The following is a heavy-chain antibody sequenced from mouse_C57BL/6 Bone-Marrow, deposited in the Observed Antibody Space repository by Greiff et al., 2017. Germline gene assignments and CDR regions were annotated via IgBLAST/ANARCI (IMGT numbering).Heavy chain of an antibody. V-gene: IGHV2-2*01. CDR3: ARIYYGYVWYFDV. Sequence: QVQLQQSGPGLVQPSQSLSITCTVSGFSLTSYGVHWVRQSPGKGLEWLGVIWSGGSTDYNAAFISRLSISKDNSKSQVFFKMNSLQADDTAIYYCARIYYGYVWYFDVWGTGTTVTVSS. J-gene: IGHJ1*03. D-gene: IGHD2-2*01. CDR2: IWSGGST. CDR1: GFSLTSYG.